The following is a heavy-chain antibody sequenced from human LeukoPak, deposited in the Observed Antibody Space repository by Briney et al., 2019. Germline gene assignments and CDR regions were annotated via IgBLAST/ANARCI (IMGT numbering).Heavy chain of an antibody. D-gene: IGHD6-19*01. Sequence: ASVKVSCKASGYTFTGYYMHWVRQAPGQGLEWMGRINPNSGGTNYAQKFQGRVTMTRDTSISTAYMELSRLRSDDTAVYYCARHRAVAGIPYNWFDPWGQGTLVTVSS. J-gene: IGHJ5*02. CDR1: GYTFTGYY. V-gene: IGHV1-2*06. CDR3: ARHRAVAGIPYNWFDP. CDR2: INPNSGGT.